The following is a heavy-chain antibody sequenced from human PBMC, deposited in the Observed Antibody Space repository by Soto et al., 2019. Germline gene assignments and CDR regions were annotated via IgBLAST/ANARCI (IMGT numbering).Heavy chain of an antibody. J-gene: IGHJ4*02. CDR3: ARGSRYRFLGDYFDY. CDR2: IYYSGST. CDR1: GGSISSYY. Sequence: QVQLQESGPGLVKPSETLSLTCTVSGGSISSYYWSWIRQPPGKGLEWIGYIYYSGSTNYNPSLKSRVTISVDTSKNQFSLKLSSVTAADTAVYYCARGSRYRFLGDYFDYWGQGTLVTVSS. D-gene: IGHD3-10*01. V-gene: IGHV4-59*01.